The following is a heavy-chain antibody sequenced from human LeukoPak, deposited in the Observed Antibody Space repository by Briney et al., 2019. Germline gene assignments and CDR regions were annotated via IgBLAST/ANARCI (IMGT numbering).Heavy chain of an antibody. J-gene: IGHJ4*02. CDR3: ARVHTYYYDSSGPFDY. V-gene: IGHV3-30-3*01. CDR2: ISYDGYNK. CDR1: GFTFSNYA. D-gene: IGHD3-22*01. Sequence: PGGSLRLSCVASGFTFSNYAMHWVRQAPGKGLEWVAVISYDGYNKYYADSVKGRFTISRDNAKNSLYLQMNSLRAEDTAVYYCARVHTYYYDSSGPFDYWGQGTLVTVSS.